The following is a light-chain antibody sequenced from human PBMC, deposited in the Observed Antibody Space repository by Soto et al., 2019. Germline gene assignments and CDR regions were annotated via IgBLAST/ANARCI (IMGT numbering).Light chain of an antibody. CDR2: DVS. CDR1: SSDVGGYDY. J-gene: IGLJ2*01. CDR3: SSFTSSSTRV. V-gene: IGLV2-14*03. Sequence: QAVVTQPASVSGSPGQSITISCTGTSSDVGGYDYVSWYQQHPGKAPKLMIFDVSNRPSGVSDRFSASKSGNTASLTISGLQAEDEADYYCSSFTSSSTRVFGGGTKVTVL.